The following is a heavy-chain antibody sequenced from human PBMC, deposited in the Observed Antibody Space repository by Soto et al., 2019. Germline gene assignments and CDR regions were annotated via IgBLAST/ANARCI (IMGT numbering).Heavy chain of an antibody. CDR3: ARDKFYDSGGYYYDY. Sequence: ASVKVSCKASGYNFSDYYIHWVRQAPGQGLEWMGWINPNSDAINYAQEFQGGVTMTGDTSISTAYMELSRLTSDDTAVYYCARDKFYDSGGYYYDYWGQGTLVTVSS. V-gene: IGHV1-2*02. J-gene: IGHJ4*02. CDR2: INPNSDAI. CDR1: GYNFSDYY. D-gene: IGHD3-22*01.